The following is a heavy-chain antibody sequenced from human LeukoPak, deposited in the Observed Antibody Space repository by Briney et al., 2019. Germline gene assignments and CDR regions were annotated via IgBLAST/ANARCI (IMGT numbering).Heavy chain of an antibody. CDR2: IYHSGST. J-gene: IGHJ4*02. CDR1: GGSISSSNW. D-gene: IGHD2-15*01. V-gene: IGHV4-4*02. Sequence: SETLSLTCAVSGGSISSSNWWSWVRQPPGKGLEWIGEIYHSGSTNYNPSLKSRVTISVDKSKNQFSLRLSSVTAADTAVYYCARDYCSGGSCYYNYWGQGTLVTVSS. CDR3: ARDYCSGGSCYYNY.